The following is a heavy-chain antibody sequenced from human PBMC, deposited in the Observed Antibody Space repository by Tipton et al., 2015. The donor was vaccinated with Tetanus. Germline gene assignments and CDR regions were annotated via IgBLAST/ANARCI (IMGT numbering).Heavy chain of an antibody. CDR3: ARDVMYSSSAYPPPFDH. J-gene: IGHJ4*02. CDR2: IWYDGNNK. Sequence: SLRLSCAASGFTFNSYAMHWVRHIPGKGLEWVAVIWYDGNNKYYADSVKGRFTISRDNSKNIMYLQMNNLRADDTALYYCARDVMYSSSAYPPPFDHWGQGTLVTVSS. D-gene: IGHD6-6*01. V-gene: IGHV3-33*01. CDR1: GFTFNSYA.